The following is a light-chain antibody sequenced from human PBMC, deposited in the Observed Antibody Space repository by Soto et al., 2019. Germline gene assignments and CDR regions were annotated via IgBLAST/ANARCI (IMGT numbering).Light chain of an antibody. CDR1: SSDVGGYNY. J-gene: IGLJ2*01. V-gene: IGLV2-14*01. CDR3: SSYTSSSTHVV. Sequence: QSALTQPASVSGSPGQSITISCTGTSSDVGGYNYVSWYQQHPGKAPKLMIYAVSNRPSGVSNRFSGSKSGNTASLTISGLQAEDEGDYYCSSYTSSSTHVVFGGGTKVTVL. CDR2: AVS.